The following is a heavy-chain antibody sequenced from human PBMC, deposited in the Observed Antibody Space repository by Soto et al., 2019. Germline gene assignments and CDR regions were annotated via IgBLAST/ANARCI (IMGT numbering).Heavy chain of an antibody. J-gene: IGHJ3*02. Sequence: PGGSLRLSCAACGFTFSDCYMSWIRQAPGKGLEWVSYISSSGSTIYYADSVKGRFTISRDNAKNSLYLQMNSLRAEDTAVYYCARERQGATAYDAFDIWGQGTMVTVSS. CDR3: ARERQGATAYDAFDI. CDR2: ISSSGSTI. D-gene: IGHD1-26*01. CDR1: GFTFSDCY. V-gene: IGHV3-11*01.